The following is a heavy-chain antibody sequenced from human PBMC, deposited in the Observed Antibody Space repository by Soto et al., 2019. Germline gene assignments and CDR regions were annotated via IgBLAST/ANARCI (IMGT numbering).Heavy chain of an antibody. CDR1: GDSISNFHW. J-gene: IGHJ5*02. V-gene: IGHV4-4*02. CDR3: AKDGGERLQSGGGWFDP. CDR2: IFHSGST. D-gene: IGHD1-26*01. Sequence: VQLHESGPGLVKASGTLSLTCAVSGDSISNFHWWTWLRQPPGRGLEWIGEIFHSGSTTYNPSRKSRVTISADEATNQFSLNLNSVTAADTAVYYCAKDGGERLQSGGGWFDPWGPGILVIVSS.